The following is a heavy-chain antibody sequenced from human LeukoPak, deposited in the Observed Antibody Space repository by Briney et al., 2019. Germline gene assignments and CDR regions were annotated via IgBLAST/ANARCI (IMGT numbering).Heavy chain of an antibody. CDR3: ARVSSSSRYYFDY. J-gene: IGHJ4*02. Sequence: GGSLRLSCAASGFTFSDYYMSWIRQAPGKGLEWVSYISSSGSTIYYADSVKGRFTISRDNAKNSLYLQMSSLRAEDTAVYYCARVSSSSRYYFDYWGQGTLVTVSS. V-gene: IGHV3-11*01. D-gene: IGHD6-13*01. CDR2: ISSSGSTI. CDR1: GFTFSDYY.